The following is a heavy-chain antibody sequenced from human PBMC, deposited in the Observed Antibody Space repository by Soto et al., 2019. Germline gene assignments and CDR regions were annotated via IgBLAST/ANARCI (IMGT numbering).Heavy chain of an antibody. Sequence: PSETLSLTCTVSGGSISSSSYYWGWIRQPPGKGLEWIGSIYYSGSTYYNPSLKSRVTISVDTSKKQFSLKLSSVTAADTAVYYCARHGDPTLDYWGQGTLVTSPQ. CDR1: GGSISSSSYY. CDR2: IYYSGST. CDR3: ARHGDPTLDY. J-gene: IGHJ4*02. V-gene: IGHV4-39*01. D-gene: IGHD7-27*01.